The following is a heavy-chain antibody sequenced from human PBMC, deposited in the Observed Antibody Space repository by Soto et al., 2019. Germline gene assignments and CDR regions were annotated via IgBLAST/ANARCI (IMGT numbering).Heavy chain of an antibody. J-gene: IGHJ3*02. CDR1: GGSISSYY. Sequence: SETLSLTCTVSGGSISSYYWSWIRQPPGKGLEWIGYIYYSGSTNYNPSLKSRVTISVDTSKSQFSLKLSSVTAADTAVYYCARKAVVVVGSDAFDIWGQGTMVTVSS. D-gene: IGHD2-15*01. CDR2: IYYSGST. V-gene: IGHV4-59*08. CDR3: ARKAVVVVGSDAFDI.